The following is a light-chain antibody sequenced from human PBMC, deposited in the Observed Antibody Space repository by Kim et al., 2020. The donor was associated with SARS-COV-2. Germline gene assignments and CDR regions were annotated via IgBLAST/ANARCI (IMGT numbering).Light chain of an antibody. J-gene: IGLJ2*01. V-gene: IGLV3-1*01. CDR3: QAWDSSTVV. CDR2: QDS. Sequence: SVSPGQTASITCSGDKLGDKYACWYQQKPGPAPVLVIYQDSKRPSGIPERFSGSNSGNTATLTISGTQAMDGADYYCQAWDSSTVVFGGGTKLTVL. CDR1: KLGDKY.